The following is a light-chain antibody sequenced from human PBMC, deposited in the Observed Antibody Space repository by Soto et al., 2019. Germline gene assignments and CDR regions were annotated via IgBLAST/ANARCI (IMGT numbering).Light chain of an antibody. CDR2: DPS. CDR1: QDISNY. J-gene: IGKJ2*01. Sequence: DIQMTQSPSSLSASVGDRVTITCQARQDISNYLNWYQQKPGKPPKLLIYDPSNLETGVPSRFSGSGSGTDFIFTISSLQPEDIATYYCQQYDNLPPYTFGQGTKLEIK. V-gene: IGKV1-33*01. CDR3: QQYDNLPPYT.